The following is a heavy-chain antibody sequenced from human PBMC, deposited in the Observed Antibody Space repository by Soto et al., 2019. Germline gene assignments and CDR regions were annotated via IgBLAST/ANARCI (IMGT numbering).Heavy chain of an antibody. J-gene: IGHJ4*02. CDR2: LSFDGSHK. V-gene: IGHV3-30*03. Sequence: QVQLVESGGGVVQPGRSLRLSCAGCGFNFGSYGLHWVRQAPGKGLDWLAVLSFDGSHKYYAESVQSRFSISRDNAKDTLYLQMNSLRGDDTAVYYCARGAYSYGYSLVDYWGQGTLVTVSS. CDR3: ARGAYSYGYSLVDY. D-gene: IGHD5-18*01. CDR1: GFNFGSYG.